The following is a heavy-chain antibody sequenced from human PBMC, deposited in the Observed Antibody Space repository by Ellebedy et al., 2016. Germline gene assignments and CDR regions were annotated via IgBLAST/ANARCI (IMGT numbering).Heavy chain of an antibody. CDR2: ISYDGSNK. J-gene: IGHJ4*02. CDR3: AKGTGYCSSTSCYSDY. D-gene: IGHD2-2*01. CDR1: GFTFSSYG. V-gene: IGHV3-30*18. Sequence: GESLKISXAASGFTFSSYGMHWVRQAPGKGLEWVAVISYDGSNKYYADSVKGRFTISRDNSKNTLYLQMNSLRAEDTAVYYCAKGTGYCSSTSCYSDYWGQGTLVTVSS.